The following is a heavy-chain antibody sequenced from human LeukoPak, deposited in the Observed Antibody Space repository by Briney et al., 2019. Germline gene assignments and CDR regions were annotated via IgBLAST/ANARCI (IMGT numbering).Heavy chain of an antibody. Sequence: ASVKVSCKASGFTFTSSDINWVRQATGQGLEWMGWMNPNSGNTGYAQKFQGRVTMTRNTSISTAYMELSSLRSEDTAVYYCAKNQEIVVVVAASAYWGQGALVTVSS. V-gene: IGHV1-8*01. D-gene: IGHD2-15*01. J-gene: IGHJ4*02. CDR1: GFTFTSSD. CDR3: AKNQEIVVVVAASAY. CDR2: MNPNSGNT.